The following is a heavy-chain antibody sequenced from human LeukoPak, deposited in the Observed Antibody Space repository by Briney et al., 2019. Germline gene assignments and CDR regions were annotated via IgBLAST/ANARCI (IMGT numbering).Heavy chain of an antibody. D-gene: IGHD3-9*01. V-gene: IGHV1-46*03. J-gene: IGHJ3*02. CDR1: AYTFTSYY. CDR2: INPSGGST. Sequence: ASVKVSCKASAYTFTSYYMHWVRQAPGQGLEWMGIINPSGGSTSYAQKFQGRVTMTRDTSTSTVYMELSSLRSEDTAVYYCARVGHYDILTGSYDAFDIWGQGTMVTVSS. CDR3: ARVGHYDILTGSYDAFDI.